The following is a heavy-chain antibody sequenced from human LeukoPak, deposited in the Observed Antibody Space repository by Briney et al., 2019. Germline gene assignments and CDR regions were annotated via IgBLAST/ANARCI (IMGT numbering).Heavy chain of an antibody. D-gene: IGHD2-8*01. V-gene: IGHV4-59*08. CDR2: IYYSGST. J-gene: IGHJ4*02. Sequence: SETLSFTCTVSGGSISSYYWSWIRQPPGKGLEWIGYIYYSGSTNYNPSLKSRVTISVDTSKNQFSLKLSSVTAADTAVYYCARLPMLYTVDYWGQGTLVTVSS. CDR1: GGSISSYY. CDR3: ARLPMLYTVDY.